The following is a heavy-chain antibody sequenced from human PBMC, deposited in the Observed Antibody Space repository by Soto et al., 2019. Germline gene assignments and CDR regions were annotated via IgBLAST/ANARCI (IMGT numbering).Heavy chain of an antibody. Sequence: ASVKVSCKASGYTFTSTWMHWVRQAPGQGLEWMGIINPYGGAATYAEKFQGRVTMTRDTSITTAYMELSRLRSDDTAVYYCARDVVGSDYFDSWGQGTLVTVSS. CDR2: INPYGGAA. D-gene: IGHD1-26*01. J-gene: IGHJ4*02. CDR1: GYTFTSTW. CDR3: ARDVVGSDYFDS. V-gene: IGHV1-2*02.